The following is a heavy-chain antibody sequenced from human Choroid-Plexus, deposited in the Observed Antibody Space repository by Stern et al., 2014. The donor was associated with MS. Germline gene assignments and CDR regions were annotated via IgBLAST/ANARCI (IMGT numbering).Heavy chain of an antibody. CDR1: GFTFSNFG. J-gene: IGHJ4*02. V-gene: IGHV3-30*18. Sequence: QAQLLEPGGGVAQPGRPLILSSAASGFTFSNFGMHWVRQAPGKGMEWLALISYDGSDKYYADSVKGRFTIFRDNSKNTLYMHMNSLRAEDTAVYYCAKDRQWSTYFFDYWGQGSLVTVSS. CDR2: ISYDGSDK. D-gene: IGHD2-15*01. CDR3: AKDRQWSTYFFDY.